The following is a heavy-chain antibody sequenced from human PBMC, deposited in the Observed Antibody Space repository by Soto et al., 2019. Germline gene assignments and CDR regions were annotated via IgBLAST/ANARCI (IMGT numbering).Heavy chain of an antibody. D-gene: IGHD3-3*01. V-gene: IGHV3-23*01. Sequence: GGSLRLSCAASGFTFTSYAMTWVRHAPGKGLEWVSSISSGSGGSTYYADSVKGRFTISRDNSKNTLYLQMNSLRAEDTAVYYCAKDSFKAPSRGFTIFGVVTRRPAPLAFDIWGQGTMVTVSS. J-gene: IGHJ3*02. CDR3: AKDSFKAPSRGFTIFGVVTRRPAPLAFDI. CDR2: ISSGSGGST. CDR1: GFTFTSYA.